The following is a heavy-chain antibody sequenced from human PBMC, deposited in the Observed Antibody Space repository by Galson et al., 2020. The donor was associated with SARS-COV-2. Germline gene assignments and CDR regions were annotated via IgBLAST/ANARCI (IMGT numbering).Heavy chain of an antibody. Sequence: GGSLRLSCTASGFSFSSCGMNWVRQAPGKGPEWLSYISRSSSYIQYADSVKGRFTISRDDAKNSLYLQVNSLRAEDTGVYFCARATIVGSCSSTGCSALDIWGQGTMVTVFS. J-gene: IGHJ3*02. V-gene: IGHV3-21*06. CDR1: GFSFSSCG. CDR3: ARATIVGSCSSTGCSALDI. D-gene: IGHD2-2*03. CDR2: ISRSSSYI.